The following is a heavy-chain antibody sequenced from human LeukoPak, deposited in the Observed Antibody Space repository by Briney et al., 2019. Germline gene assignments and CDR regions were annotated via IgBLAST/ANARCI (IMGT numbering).Heavy chain of an antibody. Sequence: GGSLRLSCAASGFTFSSYWMSWVRQAPGKGLEYVSAISSNGGSTYYANSVKGRFTISRDNSKNTLYLQMGSLRAEDMAVYYCARDHHRRLYDSQARDTFDLWGQGTMVTVSS. CDR1: GFTFSSYW. D-gene: IGHD3-22*01. CDR3: ARDHHRRLYDSQARDTFDL. CDR2: ISSNGGST. J-gene: IGHJ3*01. V-gene: IGHV3-64*01.